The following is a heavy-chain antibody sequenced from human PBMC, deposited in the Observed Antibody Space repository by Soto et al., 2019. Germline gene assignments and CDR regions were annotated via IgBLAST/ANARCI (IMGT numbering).Heavy chain of an antibody. V-gene: IGHV3-21*06. CDR1: GFTFRTFA. Sequence: PGGSLRLSCAVSGFTFRTFAMNCVRQAPGKGLEWVSSISSTGGSIYYAESLKGRFTVSRDNAQNFLYLQMNRLRVEDTAVYYCARAAREMATTPHGYWGQGTLVTVSS. D-gene: IGHD5-12*01. CDR2: ISSTGGSI. J-gene: IGHJ4*02. CDR3: ARAAREMATTPHGY.